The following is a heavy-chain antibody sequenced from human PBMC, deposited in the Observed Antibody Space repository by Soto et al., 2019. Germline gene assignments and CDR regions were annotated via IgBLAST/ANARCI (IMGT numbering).Heavy chain of an antibody. CDR2: IAPGDSDT. CDR3: ARQLPGKLDV. CDR1: GYSFTNHL. J-gene: IGHJ6*02. D-gene: IGHD1-1*01. Sequence: GESLKISCKASGYSFTNHLITWVRQVPGRGLEWMGRIAPGDSDTRYNPSFQGHVTLSTDGSISTVYLQWSSLKASDTAIYFCARQLPGKLDVWGQGTTVTVSS. V-gene: IGHV5-10-1*01.